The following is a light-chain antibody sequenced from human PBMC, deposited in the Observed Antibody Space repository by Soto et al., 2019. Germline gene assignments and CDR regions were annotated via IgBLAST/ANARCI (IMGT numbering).Light chain of an antibody. CDR1: QSVDSY. V-gene: IGKV3-11*01. CDR2: DAS. Sequence: EIVLTPSPATLSLSPGERGTLSCRASQSVDSYLAWYQQKPGQAPRPXIYDASNRATGIPARFSGSGAGTDFTLTISSLEPEDFAVYYCQQRSNWPWTFGQGTKVDIK. J-gene: IGKJ1*01. CDR3: QQRSNWPWT.